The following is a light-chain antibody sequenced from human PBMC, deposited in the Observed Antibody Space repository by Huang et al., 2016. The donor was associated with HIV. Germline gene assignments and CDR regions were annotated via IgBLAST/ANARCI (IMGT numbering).Light chain of an antibody. CDR3: QQYHGIPWT. V-gene: IGKV1-NL1*01. CDR2: ATS. Sequence: DIQMTQSPSSLSASVGDRVTITCRASQGIGNSLAWYQQKPEKSPRLLLYATSRLESCVPSRVSGSGSGTHYTLTISTLQPEDIASYYCQQYHGIPWTFGQGTKVEIK. CDR1: QGIGNS. J-gene: IGKJ1*01.